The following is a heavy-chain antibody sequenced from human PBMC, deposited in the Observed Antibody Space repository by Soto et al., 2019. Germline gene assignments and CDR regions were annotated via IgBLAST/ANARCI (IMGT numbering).Heavy chain of an antibody. V-gene: IGHV1-2*04. CDR3: ARGRYSSSWYFYYGMDV. J-gene: IGHJ6*02. CDR2: INPNSGGT. Sequence: GASVKVSCKASGYTFIGYYMHWVRQAPGQGLEWMGWINPNSGGTNYAQKFQGWVTMTRDTSISTAYMELSRLRSDDTAVYYCARGRYSSSWYFYYGMDVWGHGTTVPSP. D-gene: IGHD6-13*01. CDR1: GYTFIGYY.